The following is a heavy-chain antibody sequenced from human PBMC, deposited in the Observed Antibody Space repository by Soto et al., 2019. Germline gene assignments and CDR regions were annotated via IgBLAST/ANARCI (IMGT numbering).Heavy chain of an antibody. CDR1: GFTFSSYA. D-gene: IGHD2-8*01. V-gene: IGHV3-23*01. CDR3: AKVRTPMNIVLMVYAIPAPSDY. Sequence: GGSLRLSCAASGFTFSSYAMSWVRQAPGKGLEWVSAISGSGGSTYYADSVKGRFTISRDNSKNTLYLQMNSLRAEDTAVYYCAKVRTPMNIVLMVYAIPAPSDYWGQGTLVTVSS. CDR2: ISGSGGST. J-gene: IGHJ4*02.